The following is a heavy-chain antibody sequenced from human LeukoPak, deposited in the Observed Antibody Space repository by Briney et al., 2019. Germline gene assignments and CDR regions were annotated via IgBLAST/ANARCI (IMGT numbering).Heavy chain of an antibody. CDR1: ARSIRSRCYR. V-gene: IGHV4-39*01. J-gene: IGHJ3*02. D-gene: IGHD1-7*01. CDR2: INYSGST. CDR3: ARQTNRGTKPDAFDI. Sequence: SSETLSLTCTVSARSIRSRCYRCGWIRQPPGKGLEWIGSINYSGSTYYNPSLKSRVTITVDTSKYECSVKVSSVTAADSDVCYCARQTNRGTKPDAFDIWGQGTMVTVSS.